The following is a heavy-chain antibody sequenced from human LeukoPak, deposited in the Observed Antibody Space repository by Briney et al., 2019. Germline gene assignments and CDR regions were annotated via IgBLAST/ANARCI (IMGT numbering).Heavy chain of an antibody. CDR2: IYDSGST. CDR3: ARREGPDKRVFDN. Sequence: SETLSLTCTVSTDSMSSYYWSWIRQPPGKGLEWIGYIYDSGSTSYNPSLKSRVTMSIDTSKNQFSLTLSSVTAADTAVYYCARREGPDKRVFDNWGQGTPVTVSS. J-gene: IGHJ4*02. CDR1: TDSMSSYY. V-gene: IGHV4-59*08. D-gene: IGHD1-14*01.